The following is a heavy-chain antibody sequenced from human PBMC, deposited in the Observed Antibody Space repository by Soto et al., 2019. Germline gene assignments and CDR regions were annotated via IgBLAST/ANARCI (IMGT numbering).Heavy chain of an antibody. J-gene: IGHJ4*02. CDR1: GFTFSIYA. D-gene: IGHD5-12*01. CDR3: ARDRAGDGYNYDYFDY. Sequence: QVQLVESGGGVVQPGRSLRLSCAASGFTFSIYAMHWVRQAPGKGLEWVAVISYDENNEYYADSVKGRFTISGDTSRNRLYLQMNSLRAEDTAVYYCARDRAGDGYNYDYFDYWGQGTLVTVSS. CDR2: ISYDENNE. V-gene: IGHV3-30-3*01.